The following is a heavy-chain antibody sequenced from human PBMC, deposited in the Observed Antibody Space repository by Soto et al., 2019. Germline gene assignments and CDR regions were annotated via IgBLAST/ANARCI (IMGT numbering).Heavy chain of an antibody. CDR3: ASATYGGYYDY. J-gene: IGHJ4*02. CDR1: GFTFSSYN. Sequence: EVQLVESGGGLVQPGGSLRLSCAASGFTFSSYNMHWVRQATGKALEWVSAIGTAGDTYYPDSVKGRFTISRENAKNSLYLKMSSLRAGDTAVYYCASATYGGYYDYWGQGTLVTVSS. V-gene: IGHV3-13*01. D-gene: IGHD2-15*01. CDR2: IGTAGDT.